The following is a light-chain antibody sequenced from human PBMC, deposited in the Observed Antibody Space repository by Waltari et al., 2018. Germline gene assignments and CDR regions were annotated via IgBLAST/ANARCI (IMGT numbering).Light chain of an antibody. CDR3: GTWDTDLSVV. J-gene: IGLJ2*01. V-gene: IGLV1-51*01. CDR1: GSNLGNNF. Sequence: QSVLTQPPSVSAAPGQKVTISCPGTGSNLGNNFVSWYQQLPGTAPKLLIYDNNKRPSGIPDRFSGSKSGTSATLVITGLQTGDEADYYCGTWDTDLSVVFGGGTQLTVL. CDR2: DNN.